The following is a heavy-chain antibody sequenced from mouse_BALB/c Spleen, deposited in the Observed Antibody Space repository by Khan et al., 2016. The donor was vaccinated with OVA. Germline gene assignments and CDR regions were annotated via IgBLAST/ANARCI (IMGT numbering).Heavy chain of an antibody. CDR3: ARAGYGSFGF. J-gene: IGHJ3*01. V-gene: IGHV1S29*02. CDR2: IHPNNGGT. Sequence: VQLQQSGPELVKPGASVRISCKASGYTFTDYNMDWVKQSHGKSLEWIGYIHPNNGGTGYNQNFKTKATFTVDNSSSTAYMELRSLTSEDSAVYFCARAGYGSFGFWGQGTLVTLSA. CDR1: GYTFTDYN. D-gene: IGHD1-2*01.